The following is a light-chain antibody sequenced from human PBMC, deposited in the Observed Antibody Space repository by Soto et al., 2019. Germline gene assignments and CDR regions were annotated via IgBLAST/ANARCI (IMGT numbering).Light chain of an antibody. J-gene: IGKJ4*01. CDR3: YQFGKAPLT. CDR1: QSVSSNY. CDR2: DAS. V-gene: IGKV3-20*01. Sequence: EIVLTQSPDILSLSPGERATLSCRASQSVSSNYLVWFQHKPGQAPRLVIYDASTRATGIPDRFSGSGSGTYFTLTISGLEPEDFAVYYCYQFGKAPLTFGGGTKVEI.